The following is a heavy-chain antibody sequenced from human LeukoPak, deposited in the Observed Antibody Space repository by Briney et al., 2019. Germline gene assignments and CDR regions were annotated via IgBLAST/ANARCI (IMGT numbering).Heavy chain of an antibody. J-gene: IGHJ6*03. CDR1: GFTFSSYE. CDR2: IKQDGGEK. Sequence: GGSLRLSCAASGFTFSSYEMNWVRQAPGKGLEWVANIKQDGGEKYYVDSVKGRFTTSRDNSKNSLYLQMNSLRAEDTAVYYCARAEGDYYYYFYMDVWGKGTTVTVSS. CDR3: ARAEGDYYYYFYMDV. V-gene: IGHV3-7*01.